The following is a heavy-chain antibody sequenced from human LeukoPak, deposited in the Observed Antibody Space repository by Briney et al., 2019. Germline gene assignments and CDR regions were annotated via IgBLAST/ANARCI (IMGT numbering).Heavy chain of an antibody. D-gene: IGHD3-10*01. CDR1: GFTFSSYS. CDR2: ISSSSSTI. V-gene: IGHV3-48*01. J-gene: IGHJ5*02. CDR3: AREPQFSGPGWFDP. Sequence: GGSLRLSCGASGFTFSSYSMNWVRQAPGKGLEWVSYISSSSSTIYYADSVKGRFTISRDNTKDSLYLQMNSLRAEDTAIYYCAREPQFSGPGWFDPWGQGTLVTVSS.